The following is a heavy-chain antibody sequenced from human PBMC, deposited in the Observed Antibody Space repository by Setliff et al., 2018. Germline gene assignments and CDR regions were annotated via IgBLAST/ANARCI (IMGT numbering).Heavy chain of an antibody. CDR2: ISWNSGSI. CDR3: AKFVGYTYGYDY. Sequence: GGSLRLSCAASGFTFDDYAMHWVRQAPGKGLEWVSGISWNSGSIGYADSVKGRFTISRDNAKNSLFLQMNSLRAEDTALYYCAKFVGYTYGYDYWGRGTLVTVSS. V-gene: IGHV3-9*01. J-gene: IGHJ4*02. D-gene: IGHD5-18*01. CDR1: GFTFDDYA.